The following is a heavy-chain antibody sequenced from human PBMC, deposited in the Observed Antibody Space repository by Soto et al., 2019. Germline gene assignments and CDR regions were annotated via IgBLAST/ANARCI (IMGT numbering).Heavy chain of an antibody. D-gene: IGHD3-10*01. J-gene: IGHJ4*02. CDR3: AKEGGDYFDY. Sequence: SLRLSCAASGFTFSSYGMHWVRQAPGKGLEWVAVISYDGSNKYYADSVKGRFTISRDNSKNTLYLQMNSLRAEDTAVYYCAKEGGDYFDYWGQGTLVTVSS. CDR2: ISYDGSNK. V-gene: IGHV3-30*18. CDR1: GFTFSSYG.